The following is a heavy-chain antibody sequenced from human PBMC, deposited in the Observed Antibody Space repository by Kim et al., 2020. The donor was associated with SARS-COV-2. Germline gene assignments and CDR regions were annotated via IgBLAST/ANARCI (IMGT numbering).Heavy chain of an antibody. D-gene: IGHD6-13*01. J-gene: IGHJ5*02. CDR1: GFTFSSYS. V-gene: IGHV3-21*01. CDR2: ISSSSSYI. Sequence: GGSLRLSCAASGFTFSSYSMNWVRQAPGKGLEWVSSISSSSSYIYYADSVKGRFTISRDNAKNSLYLQMNSLRAEDTAVYYCARNYGSSWKYNWFDPWGQGTLVTVSS. CDR3: ARNYGSSWKYNWFDP.